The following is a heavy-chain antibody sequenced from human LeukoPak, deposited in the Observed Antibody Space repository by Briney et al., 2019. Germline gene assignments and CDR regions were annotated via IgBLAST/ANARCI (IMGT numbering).Heavy chain of an antibody. J-gene: IGHJ4*02. CDR1: GYTFTGYY. D-gene: IGHD6-19*01. CDR2: INPASGDT. V-gene: IGHV1-2*02. CDR3: AIDDIRIPVAGSGLGH. Sequence: ASVKVTCKASGYTFTGYYLQWVRQAPGQGLEWMGWINPASGDTNQAQKFQDRVTMTRDTSISTAYMELSSLRSDDTAVYYCAIDDIRIPVAGSGLGHWGQGSQVTVSS.